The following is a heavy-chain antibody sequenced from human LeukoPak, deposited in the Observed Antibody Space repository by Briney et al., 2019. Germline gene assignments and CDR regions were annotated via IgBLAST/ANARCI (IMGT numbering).Heavy chain of an antibody. D-gene: IGHD3-10*01. CDR2: IYYSRRT. J-gene: IGHJ6*02. CDR1: GGSISSYY. CDR3: ARLPYYYGSGSYSYYYYYGMDV. V-gene: IGHV4-59*01. Sequence: PSETLSLTCTVSGGSISSYYWSWIRQPPGKGLEWIGYIYYSRRTNYNLSLKSRVTISVDTSKNQFSLKLSSVTAADTAVYYCARLPYYYGSGSYSYYYYYGMDVWGQGTTVTVSS.